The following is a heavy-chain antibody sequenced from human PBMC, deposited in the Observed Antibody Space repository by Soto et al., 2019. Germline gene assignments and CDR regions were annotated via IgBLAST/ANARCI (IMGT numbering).Heavy chain of an antibody. CDR2: ISTYNGKT. D-gene: IGHD6-13*01. CDR3: ARDRVEAALGTFDQ. J-gene: IGHJ4*02. Sequence: QVQLVQSGAEVKKPGASVTVSCKTSGYTFSTYPISWVRQAPGQGLEWVGWISTYNGKTKYGQKFQGRVTITTDTSASTAYMNLRNLRSDDTAVYYCARDRVEAALGTFDQWGQGTLVTVSS. V-gene: IGHV1-18*01. CDR1: GYTFSTYP.